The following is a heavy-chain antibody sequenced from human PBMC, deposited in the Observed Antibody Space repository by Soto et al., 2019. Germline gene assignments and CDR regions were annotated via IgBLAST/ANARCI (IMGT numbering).Heavy chain of an antibody. CDR2: ISGSSDTI. Sequence: PGGSLRLSCAASGFPLSSYNMNWVRQAPGKGLEWVSYISGSSDTIYYADSVKGRFTISRDNAQNSLYLQMGSLRAEDTAIYYCARDGGVAGAVDAFDIWGQGTVVTVSS. V-gene: IGHV3-48*04. CDR1: GFPLSSYN. J-gene: IGHJ3*02. CDR3: ARDGGVAGAVDAFDI. D-gene: IGHD6-19*01.